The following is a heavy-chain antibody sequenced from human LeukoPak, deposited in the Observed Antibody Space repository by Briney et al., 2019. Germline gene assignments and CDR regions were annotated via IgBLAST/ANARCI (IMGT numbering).Heavy chain of an antibody. CDR1: GFTFSSYW. V-gene: IGHV3-74*01. CDR3: ATHRGPLAYDSSGQGDY. J-gene: IGHJ4*02. CDR2: INSDGSST. D-gene: IGHD3-22*01. Sequence: GGSLRLSCAASGFTFSSYWMHWVRQAPGKGLVWVSRINSDGSSTNYADSVKGRFAISRDNSKNTLYLQMNSLRAEDTAVYYCATHRGPLAYDSSGQGDYWGQGTLVTVSS.